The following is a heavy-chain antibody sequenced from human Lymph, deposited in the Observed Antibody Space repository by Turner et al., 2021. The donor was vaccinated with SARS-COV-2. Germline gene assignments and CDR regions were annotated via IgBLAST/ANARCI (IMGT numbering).Heavy chain of an antibody. J-gene: IGHJ6*02. CDR3: ARQRLARYGMDV. D-gene: IGHD3-9*01. CDR2: ICYSGST. CDR1: GCSISSSNYY. V-gene: IGHV4-39*01. Sequence: LQLQESGPGLVKPSETLSPTCTVSGCSISSSNYYCGWIRQPPGKGLEWIGTICYSGSTYYNPSLKSRITISVDTSKNQFSLKLSSVTAADTAVYYCARQRLARYGMDVWGQGTTVTVSS.